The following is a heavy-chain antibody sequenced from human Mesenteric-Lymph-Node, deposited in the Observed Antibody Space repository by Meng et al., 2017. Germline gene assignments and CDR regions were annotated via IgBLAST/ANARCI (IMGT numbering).Heavy chain of an antibody. V-gene: IGHV4-39*01. D-gene: IGHD6-19*01. CDR1: GGSISTSGYH. CDR3: VRSSGWVKTGFDP. CDR2: IGHAGAL. Sequence: LQESGPGLGKPSGALSLTCSVSGGSISTSGYHWGWIRQPPGKGLEWIGSIGHAGALYYTPSLKSRVTVSIDTSANQFFLTLTSVTAADTAIYYCVRSSGWVKTGFDPWGQGTLFTVSS. J-gene: IGHJ5*02.